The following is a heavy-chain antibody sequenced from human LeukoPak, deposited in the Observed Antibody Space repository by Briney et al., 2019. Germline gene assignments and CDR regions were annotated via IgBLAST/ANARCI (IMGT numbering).Heavy chain of an antibody. V-gene: IGHV1-8*01. D-gene: IGHD1-1*01. Sequence: ASVQVSCKASGYTFTSYDIHWVRQATGQGLEWMGWMNPNSGNTGYAQKFQGRVTMTRNTSISTAYMELSSLRSEDTAVYYCARELAADFHFDYWGQGTLVTVSS. CDR1: GYTFTSYD. CDR2: MNPNSGNT. J-gene: IGHJ4*02. CDR3: ARELAADFHFDY.